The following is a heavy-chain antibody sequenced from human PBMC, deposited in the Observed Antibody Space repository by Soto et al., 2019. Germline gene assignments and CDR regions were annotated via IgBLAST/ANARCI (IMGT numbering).Heavy chain of an antibody. D-gene: IGHD2-2*02. CDR3: SNTCPCMDV. Sequence: EVQLLESGGDLVQPGGSLTLSCAASGFTFNNFVMSWVRQAPGEGLEWVSGIGGSDSTTYYAESVKGRFTIARDNSKNTVYLQMNSLRVEDTAVDWTSNTCPCMDVWGPGTTVTVSS. J-gene: IGHJ6*02. CDR1: GFTFNNFV. V-gene: IGHV3-23*01. CDR2: IGGSDSTT.